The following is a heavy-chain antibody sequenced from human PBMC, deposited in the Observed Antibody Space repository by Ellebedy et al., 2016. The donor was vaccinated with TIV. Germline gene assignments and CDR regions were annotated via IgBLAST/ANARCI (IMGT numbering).Heavy chain of an antibody. CDR3: ARERRNWGFQDY. J-gene: IGHJ4*02. Sequence: QTLSLTCAISGDSVSSHSAAWNWLRQSPSTGLEWLGRTYYRSKWYHDYAVSVKSRITINPDTSKNQFSLQLNSVTPEDTAVYYCARERRNWGFQDYWGQGTLVTVSS. V-gene: IGHV6-1*01. D-gene: IGHD7-27*01. CDR1: GDSVSSHSAA. CDR2: TYYRSKWYH.